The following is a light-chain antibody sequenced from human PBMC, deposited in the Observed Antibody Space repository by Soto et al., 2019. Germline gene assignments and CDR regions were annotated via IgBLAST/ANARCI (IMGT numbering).Light chain of an antibody. CDR3: QQYNQWPRGT. CDR1: QNVRSN. Sequence: EIVMTQSPATLSVSPGERATLSCRASQNVRSNLAWYQQKPGQAPRLLIYKASIRATGIPARFSGSGSGTEFTLTISSLQSEDFTLYYCQQYNQWPRGTVGQGTKVEIK. V-gene: IGKV3-15*01. CDR2: KAS. J-gene: IGKJ1*01.